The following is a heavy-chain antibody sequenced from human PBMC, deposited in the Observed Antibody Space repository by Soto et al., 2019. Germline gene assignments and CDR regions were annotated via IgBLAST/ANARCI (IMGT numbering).Heavy chain of an antibody. CDR2: ISPIFGTA. CDR3: ARGGDCSSTSCSSPFDY. Sequence: QVQLVQSGAEVKKPGSSVKVSCKASGGTFSSYAISWVRQAPGQGLEWMGGISPIFGTANYAQKFQGRVTITADESTSTAYMELSSLRSEDTAVYYCARGGDCSSTSCSSPFDYWGQGTLVTVSS. V-gene: IGHV1-69*01. CDR1: GGTFSSYA. J-gene: IGHJ4*02. D-gene: IGHD2-2*01.